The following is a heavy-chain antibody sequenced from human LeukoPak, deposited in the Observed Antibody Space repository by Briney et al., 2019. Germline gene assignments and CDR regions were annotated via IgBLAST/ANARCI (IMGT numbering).Heavy chain of an antibody. CDR1: GFTFSNYA. J-gene: IGHJ3*02. CDR3: AKAPPPYCSGGSCFDAFDI. D-gene: IGHD2-15*01. V-gene: IGHV3-23*01. Sequence: GGSLRLSCAASGFTFSNYAMSWVRQAPGKGLEWVSAISHSGSTTYYADSVKGRFTISRDNSKNTLYLQMNSLRAEDTAVFSCAKAPPPYCSGGSCFDAFDIWGQGTMVTVSS. CDR2: ISHSGSTT.